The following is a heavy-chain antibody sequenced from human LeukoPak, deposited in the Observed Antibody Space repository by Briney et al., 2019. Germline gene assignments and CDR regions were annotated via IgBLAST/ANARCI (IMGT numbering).Heavy chain of an antibody. CDR3: ARDEYSSSSLVDY. V-gene: IGHV3-11*04. CDR2: ISSSGSTI. CDR1: GFTFSDYY. Sequence: GGSLRLSCAASGFTFSDYYMSWIRQAPGKGLEWVSYISSSGSTIYYADSVKGRFTISRDNAKNSLYLQMNSLRAEDTAVYYCARDEYSSSSLVDYWGQGTLVTVSS. D-gene: IGHD6-6*01. J-gene: IGHJ4*02.